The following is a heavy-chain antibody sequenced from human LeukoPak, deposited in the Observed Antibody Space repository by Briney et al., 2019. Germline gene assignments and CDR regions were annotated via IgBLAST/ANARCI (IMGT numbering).Heavy chain of an antibody. D-gene: IGHD3-10*01. J-gene: IGHJ6*02. CDR3: ARDSRALACMDV. V-gene: IGHV4-39*02. CDR2: IYDSGST. Sequence: SETLSLTCTVSGGSIRSSYYYWGWIRLPPGKGLEWIGSIYDSGSTYYNPSLKSRVTISVDTSKNQFSLKLNSVTAADTAVYYCARDSRALACMDVWGQGTTVTVSS. CDR1: GGSIRSSYYY.